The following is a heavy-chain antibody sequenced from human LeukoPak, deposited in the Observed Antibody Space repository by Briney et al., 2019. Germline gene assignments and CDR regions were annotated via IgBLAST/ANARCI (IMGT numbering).Heavy chain of an antibody. Sequence: PGGSLRLSCAASGFTFSSYEMNWVRQAPGKGLEWVSYISSSGSTIYYAGSVKGRFTISRDNAKNSLYLQMNSLRAEDTAVYYCARLSSSWSYYYYGMDVWGQGTTVTVSS. V-gene: IGHV3-48*03. CDR1: GFTFSSYE. D-gene: IGHD6-13*01. J-gene: IGHJ6*02. CDR2: ISSSGSTI. CDR3: ARLSSSWSYYYYGMDV.